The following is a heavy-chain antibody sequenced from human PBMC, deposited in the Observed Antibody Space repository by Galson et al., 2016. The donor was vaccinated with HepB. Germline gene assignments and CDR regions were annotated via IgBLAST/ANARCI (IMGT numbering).Heavy chain of an antibody. CDR1: GFTFSSDW. J-gene: IGHJ5*02. V-gene: IGHV3-74*01. CDR3: ARDSAAAGTEWFDP. CDR2: INSDGSRT. D-gene: IGHD6-13*01. Sequence: SLRLSCAASGFTFSSDWMYWVRQAPGKGLVWVSRINSDGSRTNYADSVKGRFTISRDNAKNTLYLQMNSLRAEDTAVYYCARDSAAAGTEWFDPWGQGTLVTVSS.